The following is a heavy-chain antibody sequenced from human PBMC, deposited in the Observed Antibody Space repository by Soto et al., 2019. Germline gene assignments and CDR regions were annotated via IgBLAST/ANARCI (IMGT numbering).Heavy chain of an antibody. D-gene: IGHD6-13*01. CDR3: AKDDFSSGWYGPNYYYYGMDV. J-gene: IGHJ6*02. CDR1: GFTFSSYG. CDR2: ISYDGSNK. V-gene: IGHV3-30*18. Sequence: QVQLVESGGGVVQPGRSLRLSCAASGFTFSSYGMHWVRQAPGKGLEWVAVISYDGSNKYYADSVKGRFTISRDNSKNTVYLQMNSLGAEDTAVYYCAKDDFSSGWYGPNYYYYGMDVWGQGTTVTVSS.